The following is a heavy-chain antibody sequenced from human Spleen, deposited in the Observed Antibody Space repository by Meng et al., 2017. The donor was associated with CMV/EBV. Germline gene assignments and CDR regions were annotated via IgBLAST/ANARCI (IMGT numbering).Heavy chain of an antibody. CDR1: GFTFSRYA. V-gene: IGHV3-30*04. CDR3: ARAPVGFLEWNTFDY. J-gene: IGHJ4*02. D-gene: IGHD3-3*01. Sequence: GESLKISCAASGFTFSRYAMHWVRQAPGKGLEWVAVMSKDGSNKYYADSVKGRFTISRDNSKNTLYLQMNSLRAEDTAVYYCARAPVGFLEWNTFDYWGQGTLVTVSS. CDR2: MSKDGSNK.